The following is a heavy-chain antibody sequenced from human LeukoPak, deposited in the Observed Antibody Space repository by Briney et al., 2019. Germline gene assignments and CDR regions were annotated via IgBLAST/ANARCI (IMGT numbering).Heavy chain of an antibody. CDR2: ISAYNGNT. Sequence: AASVTVSCKASGYTFTSYGISWVRPAPGQGLEWMGWISAYNGNTNYAQKLQGRVTMTTDTSTSTAYMELRSLRSDDTAVYYCARANIVVVVAANNWFDPWGQGTLVTVSS. J-gene: IGHJ5*02. D-gene: IGHD2-15*01. V-gene: IGHV1-18*01. CDR1: GYTFTSYG. CDR3: ARANIVVVVAANNWFDP.